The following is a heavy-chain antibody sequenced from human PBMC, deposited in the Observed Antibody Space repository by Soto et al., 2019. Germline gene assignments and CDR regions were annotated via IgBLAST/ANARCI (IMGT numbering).Heavy chain of an antibody. D-gene: IGHD3-10*01. CDR1: GGSIGTRY. CDR3: AGGSAVFSNVDY. CDR2: IYYTGST. V-gene: IGHV4-59*08. Sequence: SETLSLTWTSSGGSIGTRYWSWIRQPPGKGLEWIGYIYYTGSTKYNPSLQSRVTISVDTSKNQFSLKLSSVTAADTAVYYCAGGSAVFSNVDYWGQGTLVTVSS. J-gene: IGHJ4*02.